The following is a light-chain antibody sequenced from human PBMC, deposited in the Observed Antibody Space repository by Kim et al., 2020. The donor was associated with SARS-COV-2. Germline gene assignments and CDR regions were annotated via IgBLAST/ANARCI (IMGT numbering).Light chain of an antibody. V-gene: IGKV3D-20*01. CDR3: QQYGSSPWT. CDR1: QGVSSRY. J-gene: IGKJ1*01. CDR2: AAS. Sequence: GPSAPLSCRASQGVSSRYLAWYQQKPGLAPRLFIFAASTRATGIPVRFSGSGSGTDFTLTISRLEPEDFAMYYCQQYGSSPWTFGHGTKVDIK.